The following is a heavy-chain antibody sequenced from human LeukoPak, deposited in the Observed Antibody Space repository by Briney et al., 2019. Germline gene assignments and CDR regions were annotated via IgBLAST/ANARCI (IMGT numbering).Heavy chain of an antibody. CDR2: ISGSGGST. Sequence: PGGSLRLSCAASGFTFSSYAMSWVCQAPGKGLEWVSAISGSGGSTYYADSVKGRFTISRDNSKNTLYLQMNSLRAEDTAVYYCARELSPAIFFTTDYWGQGTLVTVSS. D-gene: IGHD2-2*02. CDR3: ARELSPAIFFTTDY. V-gene: IGHV3-23*01. J-gene: IGHJ4*02. CDR1: GFTFSSYA.